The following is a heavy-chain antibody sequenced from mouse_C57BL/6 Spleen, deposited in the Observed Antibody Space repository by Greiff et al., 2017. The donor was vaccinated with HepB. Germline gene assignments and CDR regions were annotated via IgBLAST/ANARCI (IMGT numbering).Heavy chain of an antibody. Sequence: DVKLVESGGGLVQPGGSLKLSCAASGFTFSDYGMAWVRQAPRKGPEWVAFISNLAYSIYYADTVTGRFTISRENAKNTLYLEMSSLRSEDTAMYYCARLGDYLDYWGQGTTLTVSS. J-gene: IGHJ2*01. CDR1: GFTFSDYG. CDR3: ARLGDYLDY. V-gene: IGHV5-15*01. CDR2: ISNLAYSI.